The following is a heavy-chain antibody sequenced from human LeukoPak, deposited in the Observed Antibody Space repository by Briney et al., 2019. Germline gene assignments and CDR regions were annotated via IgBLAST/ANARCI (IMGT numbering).Heavy chain of an antibody. J-gene: IGHJ4*02. D-gene: IGHD2-15*01. CDR3: ARDFCSDGSCYSYFHY. CDR1: GGSISSGGYF. V-gene: IGHV4-61*08. CDR2: IYSTGGT. Sequence: SETLSLTCTVSGGSISSGGYFWTWIRQHPGKGLEWIGYIYSTGGTNYNPSLKSRVIISLDTSKNQFSLGLSSVTAADTAVYYCARDFCSDGSCYSYFHYWGQGILVTVSS.